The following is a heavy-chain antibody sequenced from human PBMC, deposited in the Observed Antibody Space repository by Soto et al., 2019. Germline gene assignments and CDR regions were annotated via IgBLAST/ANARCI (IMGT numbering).Heavy chain of an antibody. CDR3: ARDKGAAGTWFDP. V-gene: IGHV3-13*01. D-gene: IGHD6-13*01. CDR2: IGTAGDT. Sequence: EVQLVESGGGLVQPGGSLRLSCAASGFTFSSYDMHWVRQATGKGLEWVSAIGTAGDTYYPGSVKGRFTISRENAKNSVYLQMNSLRAEDTAVYYCARDKGAAGTWFDPWGQGTLVTVSS. J-gene: IGHJ5*02. CDR1: GFTFSSYD.